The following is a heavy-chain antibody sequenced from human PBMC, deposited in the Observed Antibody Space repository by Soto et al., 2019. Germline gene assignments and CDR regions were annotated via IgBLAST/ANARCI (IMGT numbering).Heavy chain of an antibody. V-gene: IGHV3-53*01. D-gene: IGHD2-15*01. Sequence: PGGSLRLSCVASGFTVSNKYMSWVRQAPGKGLEWVSIIYSNDNRYYANSVKGRFTISRDNSKNTLYLYMNSLRADDTAVYYCAPQTTPSEIYYYWGHGTLVTVS. CDR1: GFTVSNKY. CDR3: APQTTPSEIYYY. J-gene: IGHJ4*01. CDR2: IYSNDNR.